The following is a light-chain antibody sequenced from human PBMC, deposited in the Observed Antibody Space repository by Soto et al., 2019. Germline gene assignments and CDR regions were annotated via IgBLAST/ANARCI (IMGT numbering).Light chain of an antibody. J-gene: IGLJ1*01. CDR1: SSNIGSNY. Sequence: QSVLTQPPSASGTPGQRVTISCSGSSSNIGSNYVYWYQQLPGTAPKLLIYRNNQRPSGVPDRFSGSKSGTSASLAISGLRSEDEADYYCAAWDDSLSALDGFGTGTKVTVL. CDR3: AAWDDSLSALDG. V-gene: IGLV1-47*01. CDR2: RNN.